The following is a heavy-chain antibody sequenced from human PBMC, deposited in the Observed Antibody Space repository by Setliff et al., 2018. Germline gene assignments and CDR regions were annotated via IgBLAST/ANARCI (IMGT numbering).Heavy chain of an antibody. V-gene: IGHV1-18*01. CDR3: ARSYDSGFYHQRDAYDI. CDR1: GYTFRQSI. CDR2: IGVYSGNT. D-gene: IGHD3-22*01. J-gene: IGHJ3*02. Sequence: SVKVSCKASGYTFRQSIVSWVRQAPGQGLEWLGWIGVYSGNTYSAQRFQGRVSLTTDESTNTAYLELRGLRSDDTAVYYCARSYDSGFYHQRDAYDIWGQGTMVTVSS.